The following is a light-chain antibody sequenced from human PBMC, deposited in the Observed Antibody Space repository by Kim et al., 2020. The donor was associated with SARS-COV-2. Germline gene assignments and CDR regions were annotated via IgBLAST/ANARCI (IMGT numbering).Light chain of an antibody. Sequence: SYELTQPPSVSVAPEKTATITCGADNIGSKIVHWYQQKPGQAPVLLIYYDSDRPSGIPERFSGSNSENTATLTITRVEVGDEADYYCQVWDSSSDHWVFG. V-gene: IGLV3-21*04. J-gene: IGLJ3*02. CDR2: YDS. CDR1: NIGSKI. CDR3: QVWDSSSDHWV.